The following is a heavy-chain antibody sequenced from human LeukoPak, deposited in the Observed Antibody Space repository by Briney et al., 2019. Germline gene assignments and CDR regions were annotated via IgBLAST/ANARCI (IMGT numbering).Heavy chain of an antibody. CDR2: INSDGSST. CDR3: AKAAPAYTYYDFWSGCYAPNYYYYMDV. Sequence: PGGSLRLSCAASGFTFNSYWMHWVRQAPGKGLVWVSRINSDGSSTNYADSVKGRFTISRDNAKNSLYLQMNSLRAEDTAVYYCAKAAPAYTYYDFWSGCYAPNYYYYMDVWGKGTTVTVSS. D-gene: IGHD3-3*01. V-gene: IGHV3-74*01. CDR1: GFTFNSYW. J-gene: IGHJ6*03.